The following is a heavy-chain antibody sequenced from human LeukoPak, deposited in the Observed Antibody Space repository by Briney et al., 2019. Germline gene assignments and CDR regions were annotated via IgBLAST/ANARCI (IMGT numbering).Heavy chain of an antibody. D-gene: IGHD3-16*01. J-gene: IGHJ4*02. CDR1: GFTFSNFG. V-gene: IGHV3-30*18. CDR3: AKDGGSLGEVRD. Sequence: PGGSLRLSCVASGFTFSNFGVHWVRQAPGKGLEWVAVISYNGHYEYYGESVKGRFTISRDNSKNTVSLQMDNLRIEDTAVYYCAKDGGSLGEVRDWGQGTLVTVSS. CDR2: ISYNGHYE.